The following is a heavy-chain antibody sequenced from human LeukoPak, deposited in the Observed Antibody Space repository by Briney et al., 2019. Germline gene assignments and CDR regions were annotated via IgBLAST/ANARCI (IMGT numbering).Heavy chain of an antibody. CDR3: AREGGGQGHGWHYDL. CDR1: DGSISSYF. Sequence: SETLTLTCTVSDGSISSYFWAWIPQPAGEGLECIGRIYTSGSTDYNPSLKSRVTMSVDTSKNQFSLKLPSVTGADTAVDYCAREGGGQGHGWHYDLWGRGTLVTVSS. V-gene: IGHV4-4*07. D-gene: IGHD2-15*01. CDR2: IYTSGST. J-gene: IGHJ2*01.